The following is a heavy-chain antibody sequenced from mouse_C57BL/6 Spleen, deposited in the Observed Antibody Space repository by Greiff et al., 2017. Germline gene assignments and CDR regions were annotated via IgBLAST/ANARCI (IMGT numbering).Heavy chain of an antibody. J-gene: IGHJ4*01. Sequence: EVQLQQSGPELVKPGDSVKISCKASGYSFTGYFMNWVMQSHGKSLEWIGRINPYNGDTFYNQKFKGKATLTVDKSSSTAHMELRSLTSEDSAVYYCARSDYYCSSLYAMYYWGQGTSVTVSS. D-gene: IGHD1-1*01. V-gene: IGHV1-20*01. CDR2: INPYNGDT. CDR1: GYSFTGYF. CDR3: ARSDYYCSSLYAMYY.